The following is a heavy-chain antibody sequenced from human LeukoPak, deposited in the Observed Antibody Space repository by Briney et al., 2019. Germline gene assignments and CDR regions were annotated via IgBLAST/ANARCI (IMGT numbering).Heavy chain of an antibody. CDR2: FSGSGGSI. D-gene: IGHD3-22*01. CDR1: GFAFSTYA. J-gene: IGHJ5*02. Sequence: GGSLRLSCAASGFAFSTYALSWVRQAPGKGLEWVSGFSGSGGSIYYADSVKGRFTISRDDSKNTLYLQMNSLRAEDTAVYYCATTYYYDSSGSYNHWGQGTLVTVSS. CDR3: ATTYYYDSSGSYNH. V-gene: IGHV3-23*01.